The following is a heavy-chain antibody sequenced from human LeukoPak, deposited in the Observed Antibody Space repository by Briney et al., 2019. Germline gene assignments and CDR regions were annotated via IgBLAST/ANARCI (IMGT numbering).Heavy chain of an antibody. CDR3: ARGRDPTPITDYYYYYGMDV. D-gene: IGHD1-20*01. Sequence: ASVKVSCKASGYTFTSYGISWVRQAPGQGLEWMGWISAYNGNTNYAQKFQGRVTMTRNTSISTAYMELSSLRSEDTAVYYCARGRDPTPITDYYYYYGMDVWGQGTTVTVSS. CDR1: GYTFTSYG. J-gene: IGHJ6*02. CDR2: ISAYNGNT. V-gene: IGHV1-18*01.